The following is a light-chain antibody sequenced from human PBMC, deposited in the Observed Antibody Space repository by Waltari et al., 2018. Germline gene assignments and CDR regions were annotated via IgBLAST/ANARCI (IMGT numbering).Light chain of an antibody. V-gene: IGKV1-5*03. J-gene: IGKJ1*01. CDR1: QSISGS. CDR3: QQYNNYPRT. Sequence: DIQMTQSPPTLSASVGARVTITCRASQSISGSLAWYQQKAGKAPKLLIYKASTLQSGVPSRFSGSGSGTEFTLTISSLQPDDFATYYCQQYNNYPRTFGQGTKVEI. CDR2: KAS.